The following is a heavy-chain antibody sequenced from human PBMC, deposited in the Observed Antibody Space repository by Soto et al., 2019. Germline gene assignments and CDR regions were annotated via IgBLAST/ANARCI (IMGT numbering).Heavy chain of an antibody. CDR2: IYYSGST. D-gene: IGHD3-9*01. J-gene: IGHJ6*02. CDR3: ARVAQYYDILTGFTYYYGMDV. V-gene: IGHV4-61*01. Sequence: QVQLQESGPGLVKPSETLSLTCTVSGGSVSSGSYYWSWIRQPPGKGLEWIGYIYYSGSTNYNPSLQSRVTISVDTSKNPFSLKLSSVTAADTAVYYCARVAQYYDILTGFTYYYGMDVWGQGTTVTVSS. CDR1: GGSVSSGSYY.